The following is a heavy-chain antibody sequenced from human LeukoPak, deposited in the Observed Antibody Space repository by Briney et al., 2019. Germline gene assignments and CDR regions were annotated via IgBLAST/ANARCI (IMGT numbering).Heavy chain of an antibody. CDR2: IYYSGST. D-gene: IGHD3-3*01. CDR3: ARGYDWFDP. CDR1: GGSISSYY. V-gene: IGHV4-59*01. Sequence: SETLSLTCTVAGGSISSYYWSWIRQPPEKGLEWIGYIYYSGSTNYNPSLKSRVTISVDTSKNQFSLKLSSVTAADTAVYYCARGYDWFDPWGQGTLVTVSS. J-gene: IGHJ5*02.